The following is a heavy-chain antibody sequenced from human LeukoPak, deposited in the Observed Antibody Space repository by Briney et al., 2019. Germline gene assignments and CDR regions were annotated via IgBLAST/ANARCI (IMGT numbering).Heavy chain of an antibody. CDR3: ARDRRLYSSSPTPYDY. CDR1: GYTFTSYG. V-gene: IGHV1-18*01. D-gene: IGHD6-6*01. CDR2: ISAYNGNT. J-gene: IGHJ4*02. Sequence: ASVKDSCKASGYTFTSYGISWVRQAPGQGLEWMGWISAYNGNTNYAQKLQGRVTMTTDTSTSTAYMELRSLRSDDTAVYYCARDRRLYSSSPTPYDYWGQGTLVTVSS.